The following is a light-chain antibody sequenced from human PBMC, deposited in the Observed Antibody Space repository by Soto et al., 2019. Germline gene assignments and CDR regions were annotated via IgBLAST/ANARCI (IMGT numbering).Light chain of an antibody. J-gene: IGKJ4*01. CDR2: GAS. V-gene: IGKV3-20*01. CDR3: QQYGSSTQLT. CDR1: QRVSSSY. Sequence: IVLTHFPGTLSLSPGERATLSCRASQRVSSSYLAWYQQKPGQAPRLLIYGASSRATGIPDRFSGSGSGTDFTLTISRLEPEDFAVYYCQQYGSSTQLTFGGGTKVDIK.